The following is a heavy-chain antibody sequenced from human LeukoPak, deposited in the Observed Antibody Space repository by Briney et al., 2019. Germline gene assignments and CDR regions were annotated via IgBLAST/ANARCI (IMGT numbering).Heavy chain of an antibody. D-gene: IGHD3-22*01. J-gene: IGHJ4*02. V-gene: IGHV1-18*01. CDR3: ARATKYYYDSSGYYRY. CDR1: GYTFTSYG. Sequence: ASVKVSCTASGYTFTSYGISWVRQAPGQGLEWMGWISAYNGNTNYAQKLQGRVTMTTDTSTSTAYMELRSLRSDDTAVYYCARATKYYYDSSGYYRYWGQGTLVTVSS. CDR2: ISAYNGNT.